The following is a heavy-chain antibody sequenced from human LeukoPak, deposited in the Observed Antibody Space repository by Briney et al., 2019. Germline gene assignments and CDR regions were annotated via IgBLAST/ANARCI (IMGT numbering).Heavy chain of an antibody. CDR3: ARDPYSGSYGDSYYYYMDV. Sequence: GGSLRLSCAASGFSFSSYNMNWVRQAPGKGLEWVSSITTSSTYTFYADSVKGRFTISRDDAKNSLYLQMNSLRAEDTAVYYCARDPYSGSYGDSYYYYMDVWGKGTTVTISS. CDR1: GFSFSSYN. CDR2: ITTSSTYT. D-gene: IGHD1-26*01. V-gene: IGHV3-21*01. J-gene: IGHJ6*03.